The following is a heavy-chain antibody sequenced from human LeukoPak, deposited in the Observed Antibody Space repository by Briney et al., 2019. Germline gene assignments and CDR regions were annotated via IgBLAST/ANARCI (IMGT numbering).Heavy chain of an antibody. J-gene: IGHJ4*02. Sequence: ASVKVSCXVSGYTLTVLSMHWVRQARGKGLEWMGGFDPEDGETIYAQKFQGRVTMTEDTSTDTAYMELSSLRSEDTAVYYCATGTYYYDTLDYWGQGTLVTVSS. CDR1: GYTLTVLS. CDR2: FDPEDGET. V-gene: IGHV1-24*01. D-gene: IGHD3-22*01. CDR3: ATGTYYYDTLDY.